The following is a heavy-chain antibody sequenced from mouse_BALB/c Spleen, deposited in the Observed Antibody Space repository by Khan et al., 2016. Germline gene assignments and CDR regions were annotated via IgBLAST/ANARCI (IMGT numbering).Heavy chain of an antibody. CDR1: GHTFIHYT. D-gene: IGHD1-1*01. V-gene: IGHV1-4*01. CDR2: INPNSDYV. J-gene: IGHJ3*01. Sequence: QVQLQQSGAELARPGASVKMSCKSSGHTFIHYTMQWVKQTPGQGMEWIGFINPNSDYVIYNQKFKDKATLTADRSSSTADMQLSSLTSEDSAVYDCASEFDVSRYFLYWGQGTLVTVSA. CDR3: ASEFDVSRYFLY.